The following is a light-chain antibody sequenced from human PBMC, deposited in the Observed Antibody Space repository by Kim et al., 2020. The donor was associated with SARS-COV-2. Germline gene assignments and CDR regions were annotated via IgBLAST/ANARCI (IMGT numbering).Light chain of an antibody. CDR3: VQALSFPLT. CDR1: QDIRRW. V-gene: IGKV1-12*01. J-gene: IGKJ4*01. CDR2: DAS. Sequence: DIQMTRSPSSVSASVGDRVIITCRASQDIRRWLAWYQQKAGKAPNLLIHDASSLQSGVPSRFSGSGSGTDFTLTISSLQPEDFATYYCVQALSFPLTFGGGTKVDIK.